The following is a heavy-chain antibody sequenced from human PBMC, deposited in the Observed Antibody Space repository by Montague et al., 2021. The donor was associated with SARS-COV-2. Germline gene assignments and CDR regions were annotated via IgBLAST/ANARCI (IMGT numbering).Heavy chain of an antibody. CDR3: ARGTTVTTLFYYYYGMDV. D-gene: IGHD4-17*01. V-gene: IGHV4-34*01. CDR2: INHSGST. J-gene: IGHJ6*04. CDR1: GGSFSGYY. Sequence: SETLSLTCAVYGGSFSGYYWSWIRQPPGKGLEWIGEINHSGSTNYNPSLKSRVTISVDTSKNQFSLKLSSVTAADTAVYYCARGTTVTTLFYYYYGMDVWGKGTTVIVSS.